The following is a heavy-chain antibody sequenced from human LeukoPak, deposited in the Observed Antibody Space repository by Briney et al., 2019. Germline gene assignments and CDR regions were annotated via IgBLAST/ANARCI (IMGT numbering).Heavy chain of an antibody. J-gene: IGHJ4*02. CDR1: GYTCTSYG. CDR3: ARRTRGYPDY. V-gene: IGHV1-18*01. Sequence: ASVKVSCKASGYTCTSYGITWVRQAPGQGLEWMGRISAYNGNTNYAQKLQGRVTMTTDTSTSTAYMELRSLRSDDTAVYYCARRTRGYPDYWGQGTLVTVSS. CDR2: ISAYNGNT. D-gene: IGHD5-12*01.